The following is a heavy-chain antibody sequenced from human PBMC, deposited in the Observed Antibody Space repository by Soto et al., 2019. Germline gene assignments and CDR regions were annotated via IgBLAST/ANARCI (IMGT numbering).Heavy chain of an antibody. J-gene: IGHJ4*02. CDR1: GYSISSGYY. V-gene: IGHV4-38-2*01. D-gene: IGHD6-13*01. CDR2: IYHSGST. Sequence: SETLSLTCAVSGYSISSGYYWGWIRQPPGKGLEWIGSIYHSGSTYYNPSLKSRVTISVDTSKNQFSLKLSSVTAADTAAYYCASSIYSSSWYFDYWGQRTLVTVSS. CDR3: ASSIYSSSWYFDY.